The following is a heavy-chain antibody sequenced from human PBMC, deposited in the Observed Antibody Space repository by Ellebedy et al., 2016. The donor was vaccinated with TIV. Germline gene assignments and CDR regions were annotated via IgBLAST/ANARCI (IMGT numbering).Heavy chain of an antibody. CDR1: GGTFSSYA. V-gene: IGHV1-69*13. J-gene: IGHJ4*02. D-gene: IGHD2/OR15-2a*01. CDR3: ARGGIAWDSTSDNDY. Sequence: ASVKVSCKASGGTFSSYAISWVRQAPGQGLEWMGGIIPIFGTANYAQKFQGRVTITADESTSTAYMELSSLRSEDTAVYYCARGGIAWDSTSDNDYWGQGTLVTVSS. CDR2: IIPIFGTA.